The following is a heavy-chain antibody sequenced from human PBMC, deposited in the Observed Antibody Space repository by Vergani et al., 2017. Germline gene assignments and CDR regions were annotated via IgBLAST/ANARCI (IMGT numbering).Heavy chain of an antibody. CDR3: AKGRGSSWFLFDY. CDR1: GFTFSSYA. CDR2: ISGSGGST. V-gene: IGHV3-23*01. J-gene: IGHJ4*02. D-gene: IGHD6-13*01. Sequence: EVQLLESGGGLVKPGGSLRLSCAASGFTFSSYAMSWVRQAPGKGLEWVSAISGSGGSTYYADSVKGRFTIASDNSKNTLCLQMNSLRAEETAVYYCAKGRGSSWFLFDYWGQGTLVTVSS.